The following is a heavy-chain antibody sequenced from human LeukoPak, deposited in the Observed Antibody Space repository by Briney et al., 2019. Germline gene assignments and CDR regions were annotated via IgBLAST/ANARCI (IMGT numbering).Heavy chain of an antibody. J-gene: IGHJ4*02. V-gene: IGHV4-59*01. D-gene: IGHD1-1*01. CDR3: GRGGTRDNWVYYIDY. Sequence: SETLSLTRAFSVGSIRHYYWSWIRQPPAKGLEGIGYIYYSGHTNYNPSLKSRVTMSVDTFNKHFSLKLTSVTAADTAVYYCGRGGTRDNWVYYIDYWGQGTLVTVSS. CDR1: VGSIRHYY. CDR2: IYYSGHT.